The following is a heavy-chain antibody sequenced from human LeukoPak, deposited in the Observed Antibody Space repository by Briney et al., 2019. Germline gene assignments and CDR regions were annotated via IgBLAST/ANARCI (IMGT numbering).Heavy chain of an antibody. J-gene: IGHJ6*02. Sequence: PSETLSLTCTVSGGSIRSSYYYWGWIRQPPGKGLEWIGSIYDSGSTYYNPSLKSRVTISVDTSKNQFSLKLNSVTAADTAVYYCAGSPIGYGMDVWGQGTTVTVSS. CDR1: GGSIRSSYYY. CDR2: IYDSGST. D-gene: IGHD2-15*01. V-gene: IGHV4-39*01. CDR3: AGSPIGYGMDV.